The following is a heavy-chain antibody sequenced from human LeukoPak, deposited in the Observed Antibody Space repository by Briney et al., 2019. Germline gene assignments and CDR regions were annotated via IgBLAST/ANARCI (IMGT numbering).Heavy chain of an antibody. D-gene: IGHD7-27*01. J-gene: IGHJ4*02. CDR2: ISSGSSTI. Sequence: GGSLRLSCAASGFTFSDYYMSWVRQAPGKGLEWVSYISSGSSTIYYAVSVKGRLTISRDNAKNSLYLQMNSLRDEDTAVYYCASGLGTFDYWGQGTLVTVSS. V-gene: IGHV3-11*04. CDR3: ASGLGTFDY. CDR1: GFTFSDYY.